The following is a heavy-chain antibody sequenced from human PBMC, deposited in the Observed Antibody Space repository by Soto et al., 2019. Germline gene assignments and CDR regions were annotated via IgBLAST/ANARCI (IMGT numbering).Heavy chain of an antibody. Sequence: SGPTLVNPTQTLTLTCTFSGFSLSTSGMCVSWIRQPPGKALEWLARIDWDDDKYYSTSLKTRLTISKDTSKNQVVLTMTNMDPVDTATYYCARIRHLYDSRDYDYWGQGTLVTVSS. D-gene: IGHD3-22*01. CDR3: ARIRHLYDSRDYDY. V-gene: IGHV2-70*11. CDR2: IDWDDDK. J-gene: IGHJ4*02. CDR1: GFSLSTSGMC.